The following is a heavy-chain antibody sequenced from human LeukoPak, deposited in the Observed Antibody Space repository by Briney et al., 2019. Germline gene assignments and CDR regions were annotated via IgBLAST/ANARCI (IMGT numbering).Heavy chain of an antibody. D-gene: IGHD3-10*01. Sequence: ASVKVSCKASGYTFTGYYMHWVRQARGQGREGVGCINPNSGGTNYAQKFQGSVTMTRDTSISTAYMELSRLRSDDTAVYYRATDSGERGSGSYLIAYWGQGTLVTVSS. J-gene: IGHJ4*02. CDR1: GYTFTGYY. CDR2: INPNSGGT. V-gene: IGHV1-2*02. CDR3: ATDSGERGSGSYLIAY.